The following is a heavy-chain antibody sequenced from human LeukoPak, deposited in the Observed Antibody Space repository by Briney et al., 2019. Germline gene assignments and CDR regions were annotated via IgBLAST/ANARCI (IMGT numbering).Heavy chain of an antibody. CDR2: ISFSSSTI. V-gene: IGHV3-48*01. CDR3: ARDRLHYGEYEKTFDY. D-gene: IGHD4-17*01. CDR1: GFTFSSYS. J-gene: IGHJ4*02. Sequence: GGSLRLSCAASGFTFSSYSMNWVRQAPGKGLEWVSYISFSSSTIYYADSVKGRFTISRDNAKNSLYLQMNSLRAEDTAVYYCARDRLHYGEYEKTFDYWGQGTLVTVSS.